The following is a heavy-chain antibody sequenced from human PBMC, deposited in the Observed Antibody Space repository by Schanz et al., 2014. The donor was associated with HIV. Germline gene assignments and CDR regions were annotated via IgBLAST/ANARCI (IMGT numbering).Heavy chain of an antibody. CDR2: INPNSGGT. CDR3: ARDWENNWRYVGGFDS. CDR1: GYTFTGYY. V-gene: IGHV1-2*02. J-gene: IGHJ4*02. D-gene: IGHD1-20*01. Sequence: QVQLVQSGAEVRKPGASVTVSCKASGYTFTGYYMHWVRQAPGQGLEWMGWINPNSGGTNYAQKFQGRVTMTRDTSISTAYMELSRLRSDDTAVYYCARDWENNWRYVGGFDSWGLGTLVIVSS.